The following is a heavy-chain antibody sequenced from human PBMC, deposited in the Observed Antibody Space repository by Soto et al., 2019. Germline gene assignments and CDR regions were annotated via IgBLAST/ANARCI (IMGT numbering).Heavy chain of an antibody. CDR3: AGARYCSGGSCYSDY. V-gene: IGHV4-30-2*01. CDR2: IYHTGIT. Sequence: QLQLQESGSGLVKPSQTLSLTCAVSGGSISSGGYPWSWIRQPPGKGLEWIGYIYHTGITYYNPSLKGRVTISVDTSKNQFSLKVSSVTAADTAVYYCAGARYCSGGSCYSDYWGQGTLVTVSS. D-gene: IGHD2-15*01. CDR1: GGSISSGGYP. J-gene: IGHJ4*02.